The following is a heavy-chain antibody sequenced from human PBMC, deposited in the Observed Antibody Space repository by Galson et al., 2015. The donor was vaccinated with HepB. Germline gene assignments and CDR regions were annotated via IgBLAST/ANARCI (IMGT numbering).Heavy chain of an antibody. CDR2: ISYDGSNK. J-gene: IGHJ4*02. Sequence: LRLSCAASGFTFSSYGMHWVRQAPGKGLEWVAVISYDGSNKYYADSVKGRFTISRDNSKNTLYLQMNSLRAEDTAVYYCAKVGGYFDYWGQGTLVTVSS. D-gene: IGHD1-26*01. V-gene: IGHV3-30*18. CDR3: AKVGGYFDY. CDR1: GFTFSSYG.